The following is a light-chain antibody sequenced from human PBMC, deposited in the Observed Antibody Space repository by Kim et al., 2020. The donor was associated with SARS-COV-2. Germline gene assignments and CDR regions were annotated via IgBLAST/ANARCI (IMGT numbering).Light chain of an antibody. J-gene: IGLJ3*02. CDR3: QAWDSNTAHWV. CDR2: QDT. V-gene: IGLV3-1*01. Sequence: SYELTQPPSLSVSPGQTASITCSGDKLGNKFACWYQQKPGQSPVLVIYQDTKRPSGIPERFSGSNSGNTATLTVSGTQAMDEADYYCQAWDSNTAHWVFGGGTQLTVL. CDR1: KLGNKF.